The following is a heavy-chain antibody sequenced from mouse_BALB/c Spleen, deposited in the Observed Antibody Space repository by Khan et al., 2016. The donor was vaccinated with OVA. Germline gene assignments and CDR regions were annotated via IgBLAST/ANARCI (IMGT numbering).Heavy chain of an antibody. CDR3: ARGNYYGYYFDY. Sequence: EVQLQESGPGLVKPSQSLSLTCTVTGYSITSGYAWNWIRQFPGNKLEWMVYISYSGVTSYTPSLKSRISITRDTSKNQFFLQLNSVTTEDTATYYCARGNYYGYYFDYWGQGTTRTVSS. CDR1: GYSITSGYA. D-gene: IGHD1-1*01. V-gene: IGHV3-2*02. CDR2: ISYSGVT. J-gene: IGHJ2*01.